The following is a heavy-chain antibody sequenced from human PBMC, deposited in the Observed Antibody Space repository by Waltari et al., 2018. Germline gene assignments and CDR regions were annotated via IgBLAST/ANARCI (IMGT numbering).Heavy chain of an antibody. V-gene: IGHV4-4*02. D-gene: IGHD2-15*01. CDR1: GESMSGNYW. CDR2: LHRSERN. CDR3: ARDRGRGLYLDS. Sequence: QVHLPESGPGLVKHSVTLSLTCGVSGESMSGNYWSSWVRQPPGTGLEWVGQLHRSERNNSEPPLGSRITVVIDTFNRQLSLEVTSATAADPAVYFCARDRGRGLYLDSWGRGILGTVSP. J-gene: IGHJ4*02.